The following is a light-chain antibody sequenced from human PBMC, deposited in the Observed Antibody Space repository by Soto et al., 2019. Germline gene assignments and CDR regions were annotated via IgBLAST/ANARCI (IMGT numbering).Light chain of an antibody. CDR2: SSN. CDR3: ATWDDSLNGVV. V-gene: IGLV1-44*01. Sequence: QSVLTQPPSVSGTPGQRVIISCPGSSSNIGSNAVNWYQQLPGTAPKLLMASSNQRPSGVPDRFSGPKSGTSASLAISGLQSEDEADYYCATWDDSLNGVVFGGGTKLTVL. CDR1: SSNIGSNA. J-gene: IGLJ2*01.